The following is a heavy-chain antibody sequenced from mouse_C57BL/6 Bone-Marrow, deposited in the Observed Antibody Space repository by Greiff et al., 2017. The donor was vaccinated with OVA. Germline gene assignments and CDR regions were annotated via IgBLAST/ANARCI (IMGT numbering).Heavy chain of an antibody. J-gene: IGHJ2*01. V-gene: IGHV1-82*01. D-gene: IGHD2-3*01. Sequence: VQLQQSGPELVKPGASVKISCKASGYAFSSSWMNWVKQRPGKGLEWIGRIYPGDGDTNYNGKFKGKATLTAAKSSSTAYMLLSSLTSEDSAVYFCARHEDGYYASYFDYWGQGTTLTVSS. CDR1: GYAFSSSW. CDR3: ARHEDGYYASYFDY. CDR2: IYPGDGDT.